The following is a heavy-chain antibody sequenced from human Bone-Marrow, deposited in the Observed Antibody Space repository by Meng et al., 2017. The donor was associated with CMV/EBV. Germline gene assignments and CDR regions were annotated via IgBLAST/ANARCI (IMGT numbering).Heavy chain of an antibody. V-gene: IGHV4-38-2*02. J-gene: IGHJ2*01. D-gene: IGHD3-10*01. CDR2: IYHSGST. Sequence: SETLSLTCTVSGYSISSGYYWGWIRQPLGKGLEWIGSIYHSGSTYYNPSLKSRVTISVDTSKNQFSLKLSSVTAADTAVYYCARVRASGGWYFDLWGRGTLVTVSS. CDR1: GYSISSGYY. CDR3: ARVRASGGWYFDL.